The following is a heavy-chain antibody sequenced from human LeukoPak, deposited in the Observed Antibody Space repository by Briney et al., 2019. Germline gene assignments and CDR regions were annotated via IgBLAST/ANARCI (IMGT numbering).Heavy chain of an antibody. V-gene: IGHV3-7*01. J-gene: IGHJ6*02. D-gene: IGHD2-15*01. CDR3: ARDVVKYCSGGSCYAWDYYYYGMDV. CDR1: GFTLSSYW. Sequence: PGGSLRLSCVASGFTLSSYWMSWVRQAPGRGLEWVAYIKKVGSETYYVDSVKGRFTISTHNAKNSLYLQMNSLRAEDTAVYYCARDVVKYCSGGSCYAWDYYYYGMDVWGQGTTVTVSS. CDR2: IKKVGSET.